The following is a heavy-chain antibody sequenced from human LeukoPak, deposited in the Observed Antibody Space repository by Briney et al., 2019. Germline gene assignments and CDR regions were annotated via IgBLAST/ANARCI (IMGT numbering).Heavy chain of an antibody. CDR2: IKYNGSET. V-gene: IGHV3-7*03. D-gene: IGHD3-22*01. CDR3: AKDMIVVVITSFDY. J-gene: IGHJ4*02. Sequence: GGSLRLSCAASGFTFSYYWMSWVRQTPGKGLEWVASIKYNGSETYYVDSVKGRFTISRDNAKNSLYLQMNSLRAEDTAVYYCAKDMIVVVITSFDYWGQGTLVTVSS. CDR1: GFTFSYYW.